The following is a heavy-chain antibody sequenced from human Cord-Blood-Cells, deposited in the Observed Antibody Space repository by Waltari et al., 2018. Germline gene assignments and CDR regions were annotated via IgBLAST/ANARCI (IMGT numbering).Heavy chain of an antibody. CDR1: GGSHSSRGFA. V-gene: IGHV6-1*01. CDR2: TYYRSKWYN. D-gene: IGHD5-12*01. Sequence: QVHLPHSAPGMVTPAQTLSLTPAISGGSHSSRGFAWHSIRQAPSRGLEWLGRTYYRSKWYNDYAVSVKSRITINPDTSKNQFSLQLNSVTPEDTAVYYCARDFGRLRLGYWGQGTLVTISS. J-gene: IGHJ4*02. CDR3: ARDFGRLRLGY.